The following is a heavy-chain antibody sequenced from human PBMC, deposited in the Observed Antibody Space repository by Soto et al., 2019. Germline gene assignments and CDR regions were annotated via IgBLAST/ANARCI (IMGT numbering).Heavy chain of an antibody. V-gene: IGHV1-18*01. J-gene: IGHJ6*03. Sequence: ASVKVSCKASGYNFTSYGISWVRQAPGQGLEWMGWISAYNGNTNYAQKLQGRVTMTTDTSTSTAYMELRSLRSDDTAVYYCARLVVPAALYYYYYYYMDVWGKGTTVTVSS. D-gene: IGHD2-2*01. CDR3: ARLVVPAALYYYYYYYMDV. CDR1: GYNFTSYG. CDR2: ISAYNGNT.